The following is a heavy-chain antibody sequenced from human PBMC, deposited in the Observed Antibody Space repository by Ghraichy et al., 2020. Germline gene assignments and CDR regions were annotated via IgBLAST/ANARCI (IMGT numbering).Heavy chain of an antibody. V-gene: IGHV3-30-3*01. D-gene: IGHD5-18*01. CDR1: GFTFSSYA. Sequence: GGSLRLSCAASGFTFSSYAMHWVRQAPGKGLEWVAVISYDGSNKYYADSVKGRFTISRDNSKNTLYLQMNSLRAEDTAVYYCARETRDTAMANWGQGTLVTVSS. J-gene: IGHJ4*02. CDR2: ISYDGSNK. CDR3: ARETRDTAMAN.